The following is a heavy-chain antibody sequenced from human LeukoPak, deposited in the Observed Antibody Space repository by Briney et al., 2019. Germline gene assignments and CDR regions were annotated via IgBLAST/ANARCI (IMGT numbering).Heavy chain of an antibody. D-gene: IGHD2-21*02. CDR3: ARYVVVTAYFDY. CDR1: GGSISSYY. CDR2: IYYSGST. Sequence: SETLSLTCTVSGGSISSYYWSWIRQPPGKGLEWIGYIYYSGSTNYNPSLKSRVTISVDTSKNQFSLKLSSVTAADTAVYYCARYVVVTAYFDYWGQGTLVTASS. J-gene: IGHJ4*02. V-gene: IGHV4-59*01.